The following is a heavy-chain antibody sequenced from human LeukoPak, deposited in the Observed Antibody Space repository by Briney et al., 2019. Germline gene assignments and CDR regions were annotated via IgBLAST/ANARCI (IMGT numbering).Heavy chain of an antibody. D-gene: IGHD1-26*01. CDR2: IKEDGSRT. CDR1: GFTFSRYW. J-gene: IGHJ4*02. Sequence: PGGSLRLSCAASGFTFSRYWMHWVRQVPGKGLVWVSRIKEDGSRTTYADSVKGRFTISRDNAKNTLYLQMNGLRAEDTAVYYCARSLGAADDFWGQGTLLTVSS. CDR3: ARSLGAADDF. V-gene: IGHV3-74*03.